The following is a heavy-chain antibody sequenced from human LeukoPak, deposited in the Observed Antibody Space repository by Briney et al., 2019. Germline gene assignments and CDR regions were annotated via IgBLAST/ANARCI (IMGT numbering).Heavy chain of an antibody. CDR2: IYSGGST. J-gene: IGHJ3*02. CDR3: ARDQGGRVVVPAAIEIGAFDI. Sequence: PGGSLRLSCAASGFTVSSNYISWVRQAPGKGLEWVSIIYSGGSTYYAASVKGRFTISRDNAKNSLYLQMNSLRAEDTAVYYCARDQGGRVVVPAAIEIGAFDIWGQGTMVTVSS. V-gene: IGHV3-53*01. CDR1: GFTVSSNY. D-gene: IGHD2-2*01.